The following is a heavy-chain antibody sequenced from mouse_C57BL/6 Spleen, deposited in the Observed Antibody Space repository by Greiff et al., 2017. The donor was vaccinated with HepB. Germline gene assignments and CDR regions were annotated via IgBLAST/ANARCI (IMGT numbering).Heavy chain of an antibody. Sequence: VKLQESGPELVKPGASVKISCKASGYAFSSSWMNWVKQRPGKGLEWIGRIYPGDGDTNYNGKFKGKATLTADKSSSTAYMQLSSLTSEDSAVYFCASRGYGNYGAMDYWGQGTSVTVSS. CDR2: IYPGDGDT. V-gene: IGHV1-82*01. D-gene: IGHD2-1*01. CDR1: GYAFSSSW. CDR3: ASRGYGNYGAMDY. J-gene: IGHJ4*01.